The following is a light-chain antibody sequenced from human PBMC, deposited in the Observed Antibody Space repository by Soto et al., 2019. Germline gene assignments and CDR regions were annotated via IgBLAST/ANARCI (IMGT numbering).Light chain of an antibody. V-gene: IGKV3-20*01. CDR2: GAS. J-gene: IGKJ1*01. CDR3: QQSMSSVT. CDR1: QSVDTTF. Sequence: EIVLTQSPGSLSLSPGQRATLSCRASQSVDTTFFAWYQKKPGQAPRLLIYGASKRATGIPDRFSGSGSGTDFTLIISRLAPEDFAVYYCQQSMSSVTFGQGTKVEIK.